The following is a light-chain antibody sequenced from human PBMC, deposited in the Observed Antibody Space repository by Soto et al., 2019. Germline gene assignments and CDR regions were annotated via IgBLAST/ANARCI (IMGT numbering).Light chain of an antibody. CDR1: QTFSSH. Sequence: EIVLTQSPATLSLSPGERATLSCRASQTFSSHLAWYQQKPGQAPRLLIYDSGRGSGTDFTLTISSLEPEDFAVYYCQQRSNWPPVITFGQGTRLEIK. V-gene: IGKV3-11*01. CDR3: QQRSNWPPVIT. J-gene: IGKJ5*01. CDR2: D.